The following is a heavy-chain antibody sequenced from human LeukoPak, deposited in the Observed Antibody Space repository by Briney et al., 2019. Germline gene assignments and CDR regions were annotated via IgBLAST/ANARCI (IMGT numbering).Heavy chain of an antibody. CDR2: IYSGGST. V-gene: IGHV3-66*01. CDR3: ARDPYDSSGFALDY. D-gene: IGHD3-22*01. J-gene: IGHJ4*02. Sequence: GGSLRLSCAASGFTVSSNYMSWVRQAPGKGLEWVSVIYSGGSTYYADSVKGRFTFSRDNSKNTLYLQMNSLRAEDTAVYYCARDPYDSSGFALDYWGRGTLVTVSS. CDR1: GFTVSSNY.